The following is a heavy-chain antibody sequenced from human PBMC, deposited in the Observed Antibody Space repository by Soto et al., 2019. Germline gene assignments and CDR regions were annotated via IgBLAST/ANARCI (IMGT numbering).Heavy chain of an antibody. Sequence: GGSLRLSCAASGFTFSSYSMNWVRQAPGKGLEWVSYISSSSSTIYYAASEKGRFTISRDNAKNSLYLKMNSLRAEDTAVYYCERGPYYDFWSGYPPLDYWGQGTLVTVSS. CDR3: ERGPYYDFWSGYPPLDY. J-gene: IGHJ4*02. D-gene: IGHD3-3*01. V-gene: IGHV3-48*01. CDR2: ISSSSSTI. CDR1: GFTFSSYS.